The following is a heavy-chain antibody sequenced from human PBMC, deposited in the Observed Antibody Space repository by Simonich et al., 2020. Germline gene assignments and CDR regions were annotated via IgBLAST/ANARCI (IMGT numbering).Heavy chain of an antibody. V-gene: IGHV1-2*02. CDR1: GYTFTGYY. CDR2: INPNSVGK. Sequence: QVQLVQSGAEVKKPGASVNVSCKASGYTFTGYYMHWVRQAPGQGLEWVRWINPNSVGKNYAQKFQGRVTMTRDTSSSTAYMELSRLRADDTAVYYCARVRFEAFDIWGQGTMVTVSS. J-gene: IGHJ3*02. CDR3: ARVRFEAFDI.